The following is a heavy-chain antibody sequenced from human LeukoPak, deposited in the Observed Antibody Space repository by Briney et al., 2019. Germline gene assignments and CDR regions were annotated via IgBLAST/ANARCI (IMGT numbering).Heavy chain of an antibody. D-gene: IGHD6-13*01. J-gene: IGHJ4*02. Sequence: SETLSVICTVSGGSISSYYWSWIRQPPGKGLERIGYIYYSGSTNYNPSLKSRVTISVDTSKNQFSLKLSSVTAADTAVYYCARSIAAAGTPGAYYFDYWGQGTLVTVPS. CDR3: ARSIAAAGTPGAYYFDY. CDR2: IYYSGST. V-gene: IGHV4-59*01. CDR1: GGSISSYY.